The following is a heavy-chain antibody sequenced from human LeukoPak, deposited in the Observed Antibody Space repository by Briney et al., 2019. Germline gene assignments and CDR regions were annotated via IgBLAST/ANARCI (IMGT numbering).Heavy chain of an antibody. Sequence: SVKVSCKASGGTFSRYAISWVRQAPGQGLEWMGGIIPIFGTANYAQKFQGRVTITADESTSTAYMELSSLRSEDTAVYYCARGPCSGGSCYLDLLDYWGQGTLVTVSS. D-gene: IGHD2-15*01. CDR1: GGTFSRYA. V-gene: IGHV1-69*13. J-gene: IGHJ4*02. CDR2: IIPIFGTA. CDR3: ARGPCSGGSCYLDLLDY.